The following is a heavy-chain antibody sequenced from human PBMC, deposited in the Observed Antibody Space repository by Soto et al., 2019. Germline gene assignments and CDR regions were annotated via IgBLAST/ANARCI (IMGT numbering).Heavy chain of an antibody. CDR3: ERRNQGRPFDV. CDR2: ITNIDSTI. Sequence: GGSLRLSCAASGFTFSDYYMTWIRQAPGRGLEWVSYITNIDSTIYYADSVKGRFTVSRDNAKKSLYLQMSSLRAEDAAVYYCERRNQGRPFDVWGRGTLVTVS. V-gene: IGHV3-11*01. D-gene: IGHD2-2*01. J-gene: IGHJ4*02. CDR1: GFTFSDYY.